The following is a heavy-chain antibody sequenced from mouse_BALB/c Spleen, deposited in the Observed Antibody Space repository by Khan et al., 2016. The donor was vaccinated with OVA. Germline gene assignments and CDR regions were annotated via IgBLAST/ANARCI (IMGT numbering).Heavy chain of an antibody. V-gene: IGHV1-77*01. Sequence: QVQLKQSGPELVKPGASVKMSCKTSGYTFTDYVINWMKQRPGQGLEWIGEIYPGSGSTYYNEKFKDKSTLTADKSSSTAYVQLSSLTSEDSAVYFCAKNDDTWFAYWGQGTLVTVSA. CDR2: IYPGSGST. J-gene: IGHJ3*01. CDR1: GYTFTDYV. CDR3: AKNDDTWFAY.